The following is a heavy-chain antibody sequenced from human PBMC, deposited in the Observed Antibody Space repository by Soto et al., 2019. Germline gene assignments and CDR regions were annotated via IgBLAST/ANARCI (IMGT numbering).Heavy chain of an antibody. CDR1: GYTFTAYY. D-gene: IGHD2-2*01. V-gene: IGHV1-2*02. CDR3: ARVQVPGAMPVGFDP. Sequence: ASVKVSCKASGYTFTAYYIYWMRKSPGQGLEWLGLINPNTADTDYAQKFQGRVIVTRDPSISASYMELSSLRVADTAVYYCARVQVPGAMPVGFDPWG. CDR2: INPNTADT. J-gene: IGHJ5*02.